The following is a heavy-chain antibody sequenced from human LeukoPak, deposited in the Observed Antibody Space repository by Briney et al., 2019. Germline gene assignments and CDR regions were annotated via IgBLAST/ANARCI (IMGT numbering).Heavy chain of an antibody. V-gene: IGHV4-39*01. D-gene: IGHD3-3*01. J-gene: IGHJ4*02. CDR1: GGSISSYY. Sequence: SETLSLTCTVSGGSISSYYWGWIRQPPGKGLEWIGGIYYSGSTYYNPSLKSRVTISVDTSKNQFSLKLSSVTAADTAVYYCARHESIFGVVMPQPFDYWGQGTLVTVSS. CDR2: IYYSGST. CDR3: ARHESIFGVVMPQPFDY.